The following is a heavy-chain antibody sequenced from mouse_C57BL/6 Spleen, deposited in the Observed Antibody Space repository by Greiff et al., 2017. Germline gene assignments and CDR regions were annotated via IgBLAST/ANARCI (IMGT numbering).Heavy chain of an antibody. V-gene: IGHV1-64*01. CDR1: GYTFTSYW. CDR3: ARGSYGGFAY. CDR2: IHPNSGST. D-gene: IGHD1-1*02. J-gene: IGHJ3*01. Sequence: QVQLQQPGAELVKPGASVKLSCKASGYTFTSYWMHWVKQRPGQGLEWIGMIHPNSGSTNYNEKFKSKAALTVDKSSSTAYMQLSSLTSEDSAVYYCARGSYGGFAYWGQGTLVTVSA.